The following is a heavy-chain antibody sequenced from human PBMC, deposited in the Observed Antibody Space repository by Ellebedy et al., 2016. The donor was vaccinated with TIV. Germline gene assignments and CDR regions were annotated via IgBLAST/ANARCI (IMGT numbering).Heavy chain of an antibody. CDR1: GGSMSPYY. CDR3: ARDRGLLGS. J-gene: IGHJ4*02. Sequence: MPSETLSLTCTVSGGSMSPYYWSWVRQSPGGGLEWFGYIFYNGMTNYNPSLKSRVTISIDTSKNQFSLNPTSVTAADTAFYYCARDRGLLGSWGQGALVTVAS. CDR2: IFYNGMT. V-gene: IGHV4-59*13. D-gene: IGHD3-10*01.